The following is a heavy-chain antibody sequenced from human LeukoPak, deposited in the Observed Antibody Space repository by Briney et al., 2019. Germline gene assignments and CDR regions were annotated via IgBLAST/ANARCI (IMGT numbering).Heavy chain of an antibody. CDR1: GYTFTGYY. CDR2: NNPNSGGT. Sequence: ASVKVSCKASGYTFTGYYMHWVRQAPGQGLEWMGRNNPNSGGTNYAQKFQGRVTMTRDTSISTAYMELSRLRSDDTAVYYCARGAMDNYYYYGMDVWGQGTTVTVSS. V-gene: IGHV1-2*06. CDR3: ARGAMDNYYYYGMDV. J-gene: IGHJ6*02. D-gene: IGHD5-18*01.